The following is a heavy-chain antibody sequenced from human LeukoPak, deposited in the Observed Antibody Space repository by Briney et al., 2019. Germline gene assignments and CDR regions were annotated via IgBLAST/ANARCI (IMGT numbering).Heavy chain of an antibody. J-gene: IGHJ5*02. CDR1: GYNFTTYG. D-gene: IGHD1-14*01. V-gene: IGHV1-18*01. Sequence: ASVKVSCKASGYNFTTYGVSWVRQAPGQRPEWMGWISCYNGNSKSSEKFQGRVTMTIETSTSTVYMELRTLKNDDTAVYYCARWETGGWFDPWGQGTLVTISS. CDR3: ARWETGGWFDP. CDR2: ISCYNGNS.